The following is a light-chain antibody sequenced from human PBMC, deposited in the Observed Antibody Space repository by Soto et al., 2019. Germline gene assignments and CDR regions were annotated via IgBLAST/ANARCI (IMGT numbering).Light chain of an antibody. J-gene: IGKJ1*01. CDR2: DAS. CDR3: QQRSNWPPWT. Sequence: EIVLTQSPATLSLSPGERATLSCRASQSVSSYLAWYQPKPGQAPRLLIYDASNRATGIPARFSGSGSGTDCTLTNSSLEPEDFAVYYCQQRSNWPPWTFGQGTKVEIK. V-gene: IGKV3-11*01. CDR1: QSVSSY.